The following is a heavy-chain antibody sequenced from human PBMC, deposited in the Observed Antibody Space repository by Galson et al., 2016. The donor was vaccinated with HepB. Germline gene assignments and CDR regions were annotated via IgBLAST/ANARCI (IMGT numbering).Heavy chain of an antibody. J-gene: IGHJ4*02. D-gene: IGHD3-10*01. CDR1: GYTFTGYY. CDR3: ATDSASGTYYIYADYYFDY. CDR2: INPNTGAT. V-gene: IGHV1-2*04. Sequence: SVKVSCKASGYTFTGYYLHWVRQAPGQGLEWVGWINPNTGATNYAQKFRAWVTLTRDTSISTAYMEVSRLRSDDTAVYYCATDSASGTYYIYADYYFDYWGQGTVVTVSS.